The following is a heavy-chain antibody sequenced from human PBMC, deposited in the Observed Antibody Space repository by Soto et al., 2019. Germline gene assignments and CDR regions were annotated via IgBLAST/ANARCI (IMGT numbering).Heavy chain of an antibody. CDR2: LLRSGSTT. Sequence: GSLRLSCAASVFTFTNYAMTWARQAPVKGLEWVSSLLRSGSTTYYADSVKGRFTISSDISANSLYLQMDSLRAEDTAVYYCAKDAVSGDGIWLLDSWGQGTVVTVSS. CDR1: VFTFTNYA. V-gene: IGHV3-23*01. J-gene: IGHJ4*02. CDR3: AKDAVSGDGIWLLDS. D-gene: IGHD4-17*01.